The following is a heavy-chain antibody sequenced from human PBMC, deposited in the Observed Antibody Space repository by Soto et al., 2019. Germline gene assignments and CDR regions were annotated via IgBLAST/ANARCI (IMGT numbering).Heavy chain of an antibody. CDR3: ARELYGEHDY. Sequence: LETQSLTCSFAGCSVRNVIYYLRWIRQPPGKGLEWIGYIYYSGSTNYNPSLKSRVTISVDTSKNQFSLKLSSVTAADTDVYYCARELYGEHDYWGQGTLVTVSS. V-gene: IGHV4-61*01. D-gene: IGHD2-8*01. CDR2: IYYSGST. J-gene: IGHJ4*02. CDR1: GCSVRNVIYY.